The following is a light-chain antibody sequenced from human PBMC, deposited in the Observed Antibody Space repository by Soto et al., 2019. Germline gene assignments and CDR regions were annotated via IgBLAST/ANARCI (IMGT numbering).Light chain of an antibody. J-gene: IGKJ1*01. CDR1: QSISSW. CDR2: DAS. Sequence: DIQMTQSPSTLSASVGDRVTITCRASQSISSWLAWYQQKPGKAPKVLIYDASSLESGVPARFSGSGSWTEFSLAISSLQPDDVATYYCQQYNHYWTFGEGTRVEIK. CDR3: QQYNHYWT. V-gene: IGKV1-5*01.